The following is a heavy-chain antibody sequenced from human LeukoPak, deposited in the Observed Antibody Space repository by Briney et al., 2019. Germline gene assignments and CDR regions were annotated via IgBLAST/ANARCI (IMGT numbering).Heavy chain of an antibody. J-gene: IGHJ1*01. Sequence: ASVKVSCKASGYTFTSYDINWVRLAPGQGLEWMGWMNLNSGNTGYAQKFQGRVTMTRNTSISTAYMELSSLRSEDTAVYYCARGLNLRLAAAGFQHWGQGTLVTVSS. V-gene: IGHV1-8*01. D-gene: IGHD6-13*01. CDR1: GYTFTSYD. CDR2: MNLNSGNT. CDR3: ARGLNLRLAAAGFQH.